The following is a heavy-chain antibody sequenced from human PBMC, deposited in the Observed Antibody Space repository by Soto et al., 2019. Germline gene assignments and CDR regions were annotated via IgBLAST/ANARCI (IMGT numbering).Heavy chain of an antibody. J-gene: IGHJ6*02. CDR1: GGSFSGYY. CDR3: ARGLPTVTTGYYYYYGMDV. CDR2: INHSGST. D-gene: IGHD4-17*01. Sequence: TSETLSLTCAVYGGSFSGYYWSWIRQPPGKGLEWIGEINHSGSTNYNPSLKSRVTISVDTSKNQFSLKLSSVTAADTAVYYCARGLPTVTTGYYYYYGMDVWGQGTTVTVSS. V-gene: IGHV4-34*01.